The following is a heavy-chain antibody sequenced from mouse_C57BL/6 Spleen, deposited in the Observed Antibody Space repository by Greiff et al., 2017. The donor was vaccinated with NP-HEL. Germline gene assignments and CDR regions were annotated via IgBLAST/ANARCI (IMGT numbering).Heavy chain of an antibody. J-gene: IGHJ4*01. CDR1: GFNIKNTY. CDR2: IYTANGNT. D-gene: IGHD2-4*01. Sequence: VQLQQSVAELVRPGASVKLSCTASGFNIKNTYMHWVKQRPEQGLEWIGRIYTANGNTTYAPKFQGKATITADTSSNTAYLQLSSLTSEDTAIYYCARRDDYDDYYAMDYWGQGTSVTVSS. CDR3: ARRDDYDDYYAMDY. V-gene: IGHV14-3*01.